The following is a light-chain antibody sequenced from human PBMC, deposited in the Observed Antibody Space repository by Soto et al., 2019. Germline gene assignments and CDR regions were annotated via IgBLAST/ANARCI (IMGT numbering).Light chain of an antibody. CDR2: GAS. J-gene: IGKJ2*01. Sequence: EILSTQSPATLSVSPGERATLSCRASQRVSSNLAWYQQKPGQAPRLLIYGASTRATGIPARFSGSRSGTEFTLTISSLQSEDFAVYYCQQYNNWPYTFGQGTKLEIK. CDR1: QRVSSN. V-gene: IGKV3-15*01. CDR3: QQYNNWPYT.